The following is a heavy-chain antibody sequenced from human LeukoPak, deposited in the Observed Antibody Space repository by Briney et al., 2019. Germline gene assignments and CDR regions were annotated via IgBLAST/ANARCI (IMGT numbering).Heavy chain of an antibody. J-gene: IGHJ4*02. D-gene: IGHD4-17*01. CDR1: GFTFDGYG. Sequence: AGGSLRLSCAASGFTFDGYGMSWVRQAPGKGLEWVSGINWNGGSTGYAESVKGRFTISRDNAKNSLYLQMNSLRAEDTALYHCARGSGGDYVDVFDYWGQGTLVTVSS. CDR3: ARGSGGDYVDVFDY. CDR2: INWNGGST. V-gene: IGHV3-20*01.